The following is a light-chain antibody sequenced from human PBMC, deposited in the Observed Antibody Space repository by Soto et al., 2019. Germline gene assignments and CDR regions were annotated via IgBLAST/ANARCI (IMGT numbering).Light chain of an antibody. CDR1: QSLLHSNGYNY. J-gene: IGKJ1*01. V-gene: IGKV2-28*01. CDR2: LGS. Sequence: DIVMTQSPLSLPVTPGEPASISCRSSQSLLHSNGYNYLDWYLQKPGQSPQLLIYLGSNRASGVPDRFSGSGSGIDFTLKISRVDAEDVGVYYCMQAVQAPWTFGQGTKVEI. CDR3: MQAVQAPWT.